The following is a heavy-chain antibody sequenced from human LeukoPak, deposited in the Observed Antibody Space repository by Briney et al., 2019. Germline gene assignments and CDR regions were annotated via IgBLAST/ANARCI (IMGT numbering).Heavy chain of an antibody. V-gene: IGHV3-9*01. CDR2: VSWNSGSR. CDR3: AKDMAGQWLVNYYYYYYMDV. CDR1: GFTFDDYA. Sequence: GRSLRLSCAASGFTFDDYAMHWVRQAPGKGLEWVSGVSWNSGSRGYAETVKGRFTIARDNGKNPLYLQINSLRAEDTALYYCAKDMAGQWLVNYYYYYYMDVWGKGTTVTVSS. D-gene: IGHD6-19*01. J-gene: IGHJ6*03.